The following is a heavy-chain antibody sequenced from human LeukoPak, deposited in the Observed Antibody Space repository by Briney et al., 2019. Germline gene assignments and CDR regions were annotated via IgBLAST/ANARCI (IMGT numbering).Heavy chain of an antibody. Sequence: GGSLRLSCAASGLTFSNYGMSWVRQAPGKGLEWVSAISGSGAGTYYADSVKGRFNISRDNSKNTLYLQMNSLRAEDTAVYYCAREIAVAGSGRGYAFDIWGQGTMVTVSS. CDR2: ISGSGAGT. D-gene: IGHD6-19*01. J-gene: IGHJ3*02. CDR1: GLTFSNYG. CDR3: AREIAVAGSGRGYAFDI. V-gene: IGHV3-23*01.